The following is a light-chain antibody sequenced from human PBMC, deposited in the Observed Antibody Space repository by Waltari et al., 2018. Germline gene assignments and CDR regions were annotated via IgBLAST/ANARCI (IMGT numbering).Light chain of an antibody. J-gene: IGLJ3*02. CDR2: QDT. Sequence: NFVLTQPPAVSGSPGESVTIFCNRSSGSIVSQYVQWYQQRPGGAPATVIYQDTQRPAGVPDRFSGAVDRSSNSASLTSSGLQTEDTADYYCQSSDINHHGVFGGGTKLTVL. V-gene: IGLV6-57*03. CDR1: SGSIVSQY. CDR3: QSSDINHHGV.